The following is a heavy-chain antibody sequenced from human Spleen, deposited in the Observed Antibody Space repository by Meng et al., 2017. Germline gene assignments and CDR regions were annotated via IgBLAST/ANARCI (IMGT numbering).Heavy chain of an antibody. CDR3: VRSSGWVRTGFDP. Sequence: QPQLQESGPGLVKPSEALSLTGSVSGGSISTSGYYWGWIRQSPGKGLEWIGSIGHSGFTYYTPSLKSRVAVSLDTSKSQFSLKLTSVTAADTAVYYCVRSSGWVRTGFDPWGQGTLVTVSS. J-gene: IGHJ5*02. CDR1: GGSISTSGYY. D-gene: IGHD6-19*01. V-gene: IGHV4-39*01. CDR2: IGHSGFT.